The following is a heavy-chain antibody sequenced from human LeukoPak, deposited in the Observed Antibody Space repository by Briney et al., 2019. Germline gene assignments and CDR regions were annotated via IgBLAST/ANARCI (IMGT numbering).Heavy chain of an antibody. J-gene: IGHJ4*02. D-gene: IGHD1-1*01. V-gene: IGHV3-7*01. CDR1: GFTFSNFW. Sequence: PGGSLTLSCAVSGFTFSNFWMGWVRQAQGKGLEWVASIKFYESEKRYVDSVKGRFTISRDNAENSLYLQMNSLRGEDTAVYFCSRITTNGYFEYWGQGSLVTVSS. CDR3: SRITTNGYFEY. CDR2: IKFYESEK.